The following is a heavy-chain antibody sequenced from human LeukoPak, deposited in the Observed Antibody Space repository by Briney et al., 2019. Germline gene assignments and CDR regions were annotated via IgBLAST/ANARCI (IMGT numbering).Heavy chain of an antibody. J-gene: IGHJ4*02. V-gene: IGHV3-33*01. Sequence: GGSLRLSCAASGFTFSSYGMHWVRQAPGKGLEWVAVIWYDGSNKYYADSVKGRFTISRDNSKNTLYLQMNSLRAEDTAVYYCARVATASPKIAVADDFDYWGQGTLVTVSS. CDR3: ARVATASPKIAVADDFDY. CDR2: IWYDGSNK. CDR1: GFTFSSYG. D-gene: IGHD6-19*01.